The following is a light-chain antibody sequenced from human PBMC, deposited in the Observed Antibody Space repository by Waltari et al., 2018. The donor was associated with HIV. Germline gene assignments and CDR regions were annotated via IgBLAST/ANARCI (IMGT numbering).Light chain of an antibody. CDR1: HTLVHSDGNIY. Sequence: HTLVHSDGNIYLSWLQQRPGQPPRLLIYKASKRFSGVPDRFSGSGTGRDFTLKINKVEVEDIATYYCMQAKQLPLTFGQGTRLEIK. CDR3: MQAKQLPLT. CDR2: KAS. J-gene: IGKJ5*01. V-gene: IGKV2-24*01.